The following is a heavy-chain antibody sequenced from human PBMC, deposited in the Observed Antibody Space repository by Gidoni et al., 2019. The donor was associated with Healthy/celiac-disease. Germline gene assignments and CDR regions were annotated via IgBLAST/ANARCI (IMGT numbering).Heavy chain of an antibody. CDR2: IWYDGSNK. V-gene: IGHV3-33*01. CDR3: ARDTGFGELLSFDY. D-gene: IGHD3-10*01. Sequence: QVQLVESGGGVVQPGGSLGLSWAATGFTFSSYGMHWVRQAPGKGLEWVAVIWYDGSNKYYADSVKGRFTISRDNSKNTLYLQMNSLRAEDTAVYYCARDTGFGELLSFDYWGQGTLVTVSS. J-gene: IGHJ4*02. CDR1: GFTFSSYG.